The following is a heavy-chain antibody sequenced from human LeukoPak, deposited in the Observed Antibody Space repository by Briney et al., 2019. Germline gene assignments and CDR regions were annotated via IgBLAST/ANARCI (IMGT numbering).Heavy chain of an antibody. CDR2: IIPIFGTA. D-gene: IGHD5-18*01. CDR3: ARERRGYSYGPSGYYYYMDV. J-gene: IGHJ6*03. CDR1: GGTFSSYA. V-gene: IGHV1-69*01. Sequence: GASVKVSCKASGGTFSSYAISWVRQAPGQGLEWMGGIIPIFGTANYAQKFQGRVTITADESTSTAYMELSSLRSEDTAVYYCARERRGYSYGPSGYYYYMDVWGKGTTVTISS.